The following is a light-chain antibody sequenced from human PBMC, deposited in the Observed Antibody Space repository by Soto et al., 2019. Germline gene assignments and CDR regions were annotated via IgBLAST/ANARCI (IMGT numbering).Light chain of an antibody. CDR1: NIGRKS. CDR3: QVWGSNIDHVV. CDR2: DDR. J-gene: IGLJ3*02. V-gene: IGLV3-21*02. Sequence: SYELTQPPSVSVAPGQTAKITCGGNNIGRKSVHWYQQRPGQAPVLVVYDDRDRPSGIPERVSGSNAGNTATLIISRVEAGDEADYYCQVWGSNIDHVVIGGGTTLTVL.